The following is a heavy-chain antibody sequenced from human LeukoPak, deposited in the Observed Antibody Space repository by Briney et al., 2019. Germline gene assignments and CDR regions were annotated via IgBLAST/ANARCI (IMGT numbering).Heavy chain of an antibody. CDR3: ASSKASRGFDY. Sequence: PSETLSLTCAVYGGSFSGYYWSWIRQPPGKGLEWIGEINHSGSTNYNPSLKSRVTISVDTSKNQFSLKLSSVTAADTAVYYCASSKASRGFDYWGQGTLVTVSS. V-gene: IGHV4-34*01. CDR1: GGSFSGYY. CDR2: INHSGST. J-gene: IGHJ4*02.